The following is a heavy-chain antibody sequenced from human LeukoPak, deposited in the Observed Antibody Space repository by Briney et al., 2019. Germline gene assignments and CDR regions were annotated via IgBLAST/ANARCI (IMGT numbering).Heavy chain of an antibody. Sequence: GGSLRLSCAASGFTFSSYAMHWVRQAPGKGREWVAVISYGGSNKYYADSVKGRFTISRDNSKNTLYLQMNSLRAEDTAVYYCASSIEYWGQGTLVTVSS. V-gene: IGHV3-30-3*01. D-gene: IGHD3-3*02. CDR3: ASSIEY. CDR1: GFTFSSYA. CDR2: ISYGGSNK. J-gene: IGHJ4*02.